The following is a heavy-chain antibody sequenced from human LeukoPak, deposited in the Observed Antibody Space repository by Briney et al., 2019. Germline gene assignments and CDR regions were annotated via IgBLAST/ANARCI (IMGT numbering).Heavy chain of an antibody. CDR3: ARAPTLNYYYYYMDV. J-gene: IGHJ6*03. CDR2: IYSGGST. Sequence: GGSLRLSCAASGFTFSNYAMSWVRQAPGKGLEWVSVIYSGGSTYYADSVKGRFTISRDNSKNTLYLQMNSLRAEDTAVYYCARAPTLNYYYYYMDVWGKGTTVTVSS. CDR1: GFTFSNYA. V-gene: IGHV3-53*01.